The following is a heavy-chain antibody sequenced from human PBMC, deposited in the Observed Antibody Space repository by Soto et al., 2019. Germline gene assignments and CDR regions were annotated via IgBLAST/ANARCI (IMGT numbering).Heavy chain of an antibody. D-gene: IGHD3-16*01. CDR2: IYYSGST. V-gene: IGHV4-31*03. Sequence: PSETLSLTCIVSGGSISSGGYYWSWIRQHPGKGLEWIGYIYYSGSTYYNPSLKSRVTISVDTSKNQFSLKLSSVTAADTAVYYCARGGGDGANDYWGQGTLVNVSS. CDR3: ARGGGDGANDY. CDR1: GGSISSGGYY. J-gene: IGHJ4*02.